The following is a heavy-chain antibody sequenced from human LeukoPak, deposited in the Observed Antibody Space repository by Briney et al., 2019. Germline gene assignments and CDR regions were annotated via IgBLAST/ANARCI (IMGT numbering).Heavy chain of an antibody. V-gene: IGHV5-51*01. J-gene: IGHJ5*02. CDR3: ASCRDGYNPES. D-gene: IGHD5-24*01. Sequence: GASLQISCKGSGYSFTSYWIGWVRQMPGKGREWMGIIYPGDSDTRYSPSFQGQVTISADKSISTAYLQWSSLKASDTAMYYCASCRDGYNPESWGQGTLVTVSS. CDR2: IYPGDSDT. CDR1: GYSFTSYW.